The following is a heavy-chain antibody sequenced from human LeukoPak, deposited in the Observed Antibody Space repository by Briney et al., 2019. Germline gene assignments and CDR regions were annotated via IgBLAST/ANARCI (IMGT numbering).Heavy chain of an antibody. CDR2: MIQSGSS. Sequence: PSETLSLTCGVSGGAFSDCYWSWIRQAPGKGLEWIGEMIQSGSSNYNPSLRSRVTISVDTSKNQFSLKLSSVTAADTAVYYCASGRGFVILTGYHTQQFDYWGQGTLVTVSS. D-gene: IGHD3-9*01. CDR1: GGAFSDCY. CDR3: ASGRGFVILTGYHTQQFDY. J-gene: IGHJ4*02. V-gene: IGHV4-34*12.